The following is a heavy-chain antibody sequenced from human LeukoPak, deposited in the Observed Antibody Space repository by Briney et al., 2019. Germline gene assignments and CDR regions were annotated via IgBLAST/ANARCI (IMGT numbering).Heavy chain of an antibody. CDR3: ARGLGGATHYFDY. CDR2: IKQDGSEK. V-gene: IGHV3-7*01. J-gene: IGHJ4*02. CDR1: GFTFDDYG. D-gene: IGHD1-26*01. Sequence: GGSLRLSCAASGFTFDDYGMSWVRQAPGKGLEWVANIKQDGSEKYYVDSVKGRFTISRDNAKNSLYLQMSSLRAEDTAVYYCARGLGGATHYFDYWGQGTLVTVSS.